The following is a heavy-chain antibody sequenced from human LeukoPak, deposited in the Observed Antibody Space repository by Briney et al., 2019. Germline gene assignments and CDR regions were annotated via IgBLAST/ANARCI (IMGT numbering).Heavy chain of an antibody. D-gene: IGHD3-3*01. CDR3: ARTNYDFWSGYYLSYYYYGMDV. CDR2: IIPIFGTA. J-gene: IGHJ6*02. CDR1: GGTFSSYA. V-gene: IGHV1-69*13. Sequence: SVKVSCTASGGTFSSYAISWVRQAPGQGLEWMGGIIPIFGTANYAQKFQGRVTITADESTSTAYMELSSLRSEDTAVYYCARTNYDFWSGYYLSYYYYGMDVWGQGTTVTVSS.